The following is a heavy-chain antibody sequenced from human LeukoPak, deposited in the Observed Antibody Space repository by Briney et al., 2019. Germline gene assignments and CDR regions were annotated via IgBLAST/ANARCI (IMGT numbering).Heavy chain of an antibody. V-gene: IGHV4-34*01. J-gene: IGHJ4*02. CDR3: ARRLPYYYDSSGSANFDY. CDR1: GGSFSGYY. D-gene: IGHD3-22*01. Sequence: SETLSLTCAVYGGSFSGYYRSWIRQPPGKGLEWIGEINHSGSTNYNPSLKSRVTISVDTSKNQFSLKLSSVTAADTAVYYCARRLPYYYDSSGSANFDYWGQGTLVTVSS. CDR2: INHSGST.